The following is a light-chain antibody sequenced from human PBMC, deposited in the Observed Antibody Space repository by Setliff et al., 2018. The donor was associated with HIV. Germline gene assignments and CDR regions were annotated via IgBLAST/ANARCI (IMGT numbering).Light chain of an antibody. Sequence: QAVVTQEPSLTVSPGGTVTLTCGSTTGAVTSGHHPSWFQQKPGQAPRPLIYDASNKHSWTPAQFSGSLLGGKAALTLSGAQPEDEAEYYCLLSLSGARWGFGGGTKVTVL. CDR2: DAS. CDR1: TGAVTSGHH. J-gene: IGLJ3*02. V-gene: IGLV7-46*01. CDR3: LLSLSGARWG.